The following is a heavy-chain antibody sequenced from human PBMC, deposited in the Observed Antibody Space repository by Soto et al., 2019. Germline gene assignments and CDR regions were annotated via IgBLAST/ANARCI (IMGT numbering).Heavy chain of an antibody. CDR1: GFTFSSYA. CDR3: AKDPEYCSGGSCFDY. J-gene: IGHJ4*02. D-gene: IGHD2-15*01. Sequence: GGSLRLSCAASGFTFSSYAMSWVRQAPGKGLEWVSAISGSGGSTYYADSVKGRFTISRDNSKNTLYLQMNSLRAEDTAVYYCAKDPEYCSGGSCFDYWGQGTLVTVSS. V-gene: IGHV3-23*01. CDR2: ISGSGGST.